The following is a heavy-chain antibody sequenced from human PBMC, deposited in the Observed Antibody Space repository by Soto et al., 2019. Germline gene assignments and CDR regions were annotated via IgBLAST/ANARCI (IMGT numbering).Heavy chain of an antibody. Sequence: ASVKVSCKASGYTFTSYGISWVRQAPGQGLEWMGWISAYNGNTNYAQKLQGRVTMTTDTSTSTAYMELRSLRSDDTAVYYCARDFEYSSSISDYYGMDVWGQGTTVTVSS. CDR3: ARDFEYSSSISDYYGMDV. J-gene: IGHJ6*02. V-gene: IGHV1-18*01. CDR2: ISAYNGNT. D-gene: IGHD6-6*01. CDR1: GYTFTSYG.